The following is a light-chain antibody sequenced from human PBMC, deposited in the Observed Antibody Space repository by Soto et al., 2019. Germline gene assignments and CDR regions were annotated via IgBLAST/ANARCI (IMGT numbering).Light chain of an antibody. V-gene: IGLV2-14*01. Sequence: QSALTQPPSASGSPGQSVTISCTGTSSDVGKYDYVSWFQHHPGKAPKLIIYGVYNRPSGVSNRFSGSKSGNTASLTISGLQAEDEADYYCNSYTSSSTLYVFGTGTKLTVL. CDR1: SSDVGKYDY. J-gene: IGLJ1*01. CDR3: NSYTSSSTLYV. CDR2: GVY.